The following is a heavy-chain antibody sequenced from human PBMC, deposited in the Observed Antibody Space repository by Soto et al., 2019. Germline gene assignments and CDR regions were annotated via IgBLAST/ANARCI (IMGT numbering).Heavy chain of an antibody. V-gene: IGHV3-48*01. J-gene: IGHJ5*02. D-gene: IGHD3-16*01. CDR3: ATEGGKYNWFDP. CDR1: GFTFSSYS. CDR2: ISSSSSAI. Sequence: PGGSLRLSCAASGFTFSSYSMSWVRQAPGKGLEWVSYISSSSSAIYYADSVKGRFTISRDNAKNSLYLKMNSLRAEDTAVYYCATEGGKYNWFDPWGQGTLVTVSS.